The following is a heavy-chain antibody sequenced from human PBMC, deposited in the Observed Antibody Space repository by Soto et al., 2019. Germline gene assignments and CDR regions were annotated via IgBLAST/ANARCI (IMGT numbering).Heavy chain of an antibody. CDR1: GDSISSYY. CDR2: IYYSGST. CDR3: AGAPGIRGWGGGYFHH. D-gene: IGHD3-16*01. Sequence: QVQLQESGPGLVKPSETLSLTCTVSGDSISSYYWSWIRQPPGKGLEWIGYIYYSGSTNYNPSLKSRVTITVDPPKNQFSLKLRSVTAAETAVYYWAGAPGIRGWGGGYFHHWGQGSLVTVSS. J-gene: IGHJ1*01. V-gene: IGHV4-59*01.